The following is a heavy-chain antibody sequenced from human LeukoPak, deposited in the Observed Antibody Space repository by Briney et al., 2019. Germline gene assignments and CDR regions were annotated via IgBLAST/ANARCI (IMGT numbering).Heavy chain of an antibody. V-gene: IGHV3-53*01. CDR1: GFTVSRNY. Sequence: GGSLRLSCAASGFTVSRNYMSWVRQAPGDGLEWVSVTFSGGDTDYADSVKGRFGISRANSKNTLYLQMNRLRAEDTGVYYCARAGPIDYWGQGTLVTVSS. CDR2: TFSGGDT. J-gene: IGHJ4*02. CDR3: ARAGPIDY.